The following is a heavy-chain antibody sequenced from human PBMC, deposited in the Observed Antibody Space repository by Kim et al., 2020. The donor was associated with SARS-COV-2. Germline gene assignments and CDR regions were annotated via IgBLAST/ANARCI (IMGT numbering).Heavy chain of an antibody. CDR2: IWCDGSNK. V-gene: IGHV3-33*08. D-gene: IGHD6-19*01. CDR1: GFTFSSYG. Sequence: GGSLRLSCAASGFTFSSYGMHWVRQAPGKGLEWVAVIWCDGSNKYYADSVKGRFTISRDNSKNTLYLQMNSLRAEDTAVYYCARDEHSSGWYMDYWGQGTLVTVSS. J-gene: IGHJ4*02. CDR3: ARDEHSSGWYMDY.